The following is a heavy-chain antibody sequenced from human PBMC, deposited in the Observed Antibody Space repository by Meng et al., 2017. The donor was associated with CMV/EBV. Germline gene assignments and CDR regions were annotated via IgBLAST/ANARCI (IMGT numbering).Heavy chain of an antibody. Sequence: SETLSLTCAVYGGSFSGYYWSWIRQPPGKGLEWIGEINHSGSTNYNLSLKSRVTISVDTSKNQFSLKLSSVTAADTAVYYCATGGSYRFDYWGQGTLVTVSS. CDR1: GGSFSGYY. D-gene: IGHD1-26*01. CDR3: ATGGSYRFDY. CDR2: INHSGST. J-gene: IGHJ4*02. V-gene: IGHV4-34*01.